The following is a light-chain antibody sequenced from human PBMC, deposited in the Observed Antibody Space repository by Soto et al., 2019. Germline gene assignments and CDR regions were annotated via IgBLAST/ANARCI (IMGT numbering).Light chain of an antibody. CDR2: DXX. V-gene: IGLV2-14*03. J-gene: IGLJ1*01. CDR3: RSYTSSSTLGV. Sequence: QSVLTQPASVSGSPGQSITISCIGTSSDVGAYNYVSWYQHHPGKAPKLMIYDXXXXXXXXXXXXXXSKSGNTASLTISGXXXEDXXXXXCRSYTSSSTLGVFGTGTKVTVL. CDR1: SSDVGAYNY.